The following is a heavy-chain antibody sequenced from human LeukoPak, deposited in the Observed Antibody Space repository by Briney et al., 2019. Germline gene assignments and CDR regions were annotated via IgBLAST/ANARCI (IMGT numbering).Heavy chain of an antibody. J-gene: IGHJ3*02. CDR2: ISSSSGYI. V-gene: IGHV3-21*01. Sequence: GGSLRLSCAASGFTFSTYAMNWVRQAPGKGLEWVSSISSSSGYISSADSLKGRFTISRDNAKNSLYLQMNSLRAEDTAVYYCARGYYYDPGAFDIWGPGTMVTVSS. CDR1: GFTFSTYA. CDR3: ARGYYYDPGAFDI. D-gene: IGHD3-22*01.